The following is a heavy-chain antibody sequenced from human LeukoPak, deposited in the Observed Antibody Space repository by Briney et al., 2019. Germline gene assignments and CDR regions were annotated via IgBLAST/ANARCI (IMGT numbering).Heavy chain of an antibody. CDR3: VRGVPVTPGIDY. CDR1: GFTFSNYC. V-gene: IGHV3-74*03. J-gene: IGHJ4*02. D-gene: IGHD2-2*01. CDR2: ICSDEASI. Sequence: PGRSLRLSCAASGFTFSNYCMHWVRQPPGKGLVWVSQICSDEASIANLDSVKGRFTISRDNAKNTLYLQMSSLRVDDTAVYYCVRGVPVTPGIDYWGQGTLVSVSS.